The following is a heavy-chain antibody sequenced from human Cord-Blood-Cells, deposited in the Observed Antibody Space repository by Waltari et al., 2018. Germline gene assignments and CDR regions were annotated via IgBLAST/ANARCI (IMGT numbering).Heavy chain of an antibody. J-gene: IGHJ3*02. V-gene: IGHV1-2*02. CDR1: GYTFTGYY. CDR3: ARGLYYDILTGSADAFDI. Sequence: QVQLVQSGAEVKKPGASVKVSCKASGYTFTGYYMHWVRQAPGQGLGWMGWSNPNSGGTNYAQKVQGRVTMTRDTSISTAYMELSRLRSDDTAVYYCARGLYYDILTGSADAFDIWGQGTMVTVSS. D-gene: IGHD3-9*01. CDR2: SNPNSGGT.